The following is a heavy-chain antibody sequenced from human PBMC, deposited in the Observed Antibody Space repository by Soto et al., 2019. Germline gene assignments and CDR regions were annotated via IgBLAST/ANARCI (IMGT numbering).Heavy chain of an antibody. CDR2: IYYSGST. V-gene: IGHV4-61*01. CDR3: ARSHYYDSSNFDY. D-gene: IGHD3-22*01. J-gene: IGHJ4*02. CDR1: GGSVSSGSYY. Sequence: SETLSLTCTVSGGSVSSGSYYWSWIRQPPGKGLAWIVYIYYSGSTNYNPSLKSRVTISVDTSKNQFSLKLSSVTAADTAVYYCARSHYYDSSNFDYWGQGTLVTVSS.